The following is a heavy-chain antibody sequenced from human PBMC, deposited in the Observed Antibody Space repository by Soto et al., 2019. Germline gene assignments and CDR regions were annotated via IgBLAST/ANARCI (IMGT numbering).Heavy chain of an antibody. D-gene: IGHD4-17*01. V-gene: IGHV4-61*01. J-gene: IGHJ4*02. CDR1: GGSVSSGSYY. Sequence: QEQLQESGPGLVKPSETLSLTCTVSGGSVSSGSYYWSWIRQPPGKGLEWIGYIYYSGSTNYNPSLKSRVTISVDTSKNQFSLKLSSVTAADTAVYYCANYPTTVTSDYWGQGTLVTVSS. CDR2: IYYSGST. CDR3: ANYPTTVTSDY.